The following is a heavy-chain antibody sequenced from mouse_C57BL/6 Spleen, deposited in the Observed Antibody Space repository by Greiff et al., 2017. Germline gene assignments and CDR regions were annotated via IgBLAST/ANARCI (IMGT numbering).Heavy chain of an antibody. CDR2: ISYDGSN. CDR1: GYSITSGYY. D-gene: IGHD2-5*01. V-gene: IGHV3-6*01. Sequence: EVKLQESGPGLVKPSQSLSLTCSVTGYSITSGYYWNWIRQFPGNKLEWMGYISYDGSNNYNPSLKNRISITRDTSKNQFFLKLNSVTTEDTATYYCASYSNHWYFDVWGTGTTVTVSS. J-gene: IGHJ1*03. CDR3: ASYSNHWYFDV.